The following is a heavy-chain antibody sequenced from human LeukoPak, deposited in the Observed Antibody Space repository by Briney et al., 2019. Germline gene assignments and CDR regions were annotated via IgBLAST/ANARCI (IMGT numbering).Heavy chain of an antibody. D-gene: IGHD6-19*01. CDR2: INKDVTEK. Sequence: GGSLRLSCAASGFSVSNYFMAWVRQAPGKGLEWVAVINKDVTEKFYVGSVRGRFTISRDNARNSVFLQMNGLRADDTDMYYCARGRGWIFDYWGQGTLLTVSS. J-gene: IGHJ4*01. CDR3: ARGRGWIFDY. V-gene: IGHV3-7*01. CDR1: GFSVSNYF.